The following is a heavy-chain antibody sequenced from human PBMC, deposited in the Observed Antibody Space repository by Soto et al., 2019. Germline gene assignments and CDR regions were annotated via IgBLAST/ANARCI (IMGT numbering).Heavy chain of an antibody. V-gene: IGHV3-15*01. CDR1: GFTFSSYG. Sequence: PGGSLRLSCAASGFTFSSYGMHWVRQAPGKGLEWVGRIKSKTDGGTTDYAAPVRGRFTISRDDSKNTLYLQMNSLKTEDTAVYYCTTDPLLPIDVFFDYWGQGTLVTVSS. CDR3: TTDPLLPIDVFFDY. D-gene: IGHD3-22*01. J-gene: IGHJ4*02. CDR2: IKSKTDGGTT.